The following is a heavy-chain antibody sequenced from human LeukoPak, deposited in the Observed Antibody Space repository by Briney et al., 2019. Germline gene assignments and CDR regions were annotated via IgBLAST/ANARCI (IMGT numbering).Heavy chain of an antibody. CDR1: GFSFSDYY. Sequence: GGSLRLSCAASGFSFSDYYMNWIRQVPGKGLEWVSYISGSGDETYYTDSVWGRFTVSRDNAKNSLHLQMNSLRVEDTAVYYCAREVLRSWGVPDYWGQGTLVTVSS. CDR3: AREVLRSWGVPDY. D-gene: IGHD1-26*01. V-gene: IGHV3-11*01. CDR2: ISGSGDET. J-gene: IGHJ4*02.